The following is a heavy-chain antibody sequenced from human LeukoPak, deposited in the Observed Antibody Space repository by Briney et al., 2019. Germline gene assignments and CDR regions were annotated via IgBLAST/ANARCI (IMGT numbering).Heavy chain of an antibody. V-gene: IGHV4-59*01. CDR1: GSSITSYY. Sequence: SETLSLTCTVSGSSITSYYWSWIRQPPGKALEWIGYIYYSGSTNYNPSLKSRVTISVDTSKNQFSLKLRSVTAADTAVYYCARVGLERRRGETTFDYWGQGTLVTVSS. J-gene: IGHJ4*02. CDR2: IYYSGST. D-gene: IGHD1-1*01. CDR3: ARVGLERRRGETTFDY.